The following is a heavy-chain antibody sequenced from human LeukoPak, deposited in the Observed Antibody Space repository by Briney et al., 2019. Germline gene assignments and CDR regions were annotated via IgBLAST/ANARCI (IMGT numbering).Heavy chain of an antibody. J-gene: IGHJ4*02. CDR2: IYQNGNT. CDR1: GGSISSGGYS. Sequence: SQTLSLTCAVSGGSISSGGYSWSWIRQPPGKGLEWIGYIYQNGNTYYNPSLQSRVTIPVDRSKNQFSLNLSSVTAADTAVYYCGRGGIAAAASGIDYWGQGTLVAVSS. CDR3: GRGGIAAAASGIDY. V-gene: IGHV4-30-2*01. D-gene: IGHD6-13*01.